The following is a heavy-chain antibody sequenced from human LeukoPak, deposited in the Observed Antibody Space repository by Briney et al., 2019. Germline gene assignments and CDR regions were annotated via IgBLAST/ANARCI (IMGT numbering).Heavy chain of an antibody. CDR2: ISSSSSYI. CDR3: ARAHNWKYGTFDY. J-gene: IGHJ4*02. V-gene: IGHV3-21*01. D-gene: IGHD1-7*01. Sequence: GGSLRLSCAASGFTFSTSAMHWVRQAPGKWLEWVSCISSSSSYIYYADSGKGRFTISRDNAKNSLYLQMNSLRAEDTAVYYCARAHNWKYGTFDYWGQGTLVTVSS. CDR1: GFTFSTSA.